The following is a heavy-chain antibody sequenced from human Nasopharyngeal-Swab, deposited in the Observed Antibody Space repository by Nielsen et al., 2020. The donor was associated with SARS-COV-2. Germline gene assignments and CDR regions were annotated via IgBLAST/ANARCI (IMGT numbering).Heavy chain of an antibody. CDR2: ISGSGGST. CDR3: AKAWGSYRNYFDY. V-gene: IGHV3-23*01. D-gene: IGHD3-16*02. CDR1: RFTFTNYA. Sequence: GESLKISCAASRFTFTNYAMSWVLQAPGKGLEWVSAISGSGGSTYYADSVKGRFTISRDNSKNTLYLQMNSLRAEDTAVYYCAKAWGSYRNYFDYWGQGTLVTVSS. J-gene: IGHJ4*02.